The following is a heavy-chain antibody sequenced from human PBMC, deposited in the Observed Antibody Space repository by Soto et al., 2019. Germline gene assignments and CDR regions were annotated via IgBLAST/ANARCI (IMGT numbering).Heavy chain of an antibody. J-gene: IGHJ4*02. Sequence: QVQLVESGGGLVKPGGSLRLSCAVSGFTFSDYYMSWIRQAPGKGLECISYIGNSGSAIYYADSVKGRFTISRDNAKNSLYLQMNSLRAEDTDVYYCASYRGISDYWGQGTLVTVSS. V-gene: IGHV3-11*01. CDR1: GFTFSDYY. CDR3: ASYRGISDY. D-gene: IGHD4-4*01. CDR2: IGNSGSAI.